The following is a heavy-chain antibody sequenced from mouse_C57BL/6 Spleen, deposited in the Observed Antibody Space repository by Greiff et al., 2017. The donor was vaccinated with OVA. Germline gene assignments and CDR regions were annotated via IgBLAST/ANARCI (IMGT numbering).Heavy chain of an antibody. CDR3: ARTGLG. CDR1: GFNIKDYY. Sequence: EVQLQQSGAELVQPGASVKLSCTASGFNIKDYYMHWVKQRTEQGLEWIGRIDPEDGETKSAPKFQGKATITADKATNAAYQQLISLTSADTDVYYWARTGLGWGQGTTLTVSS. CDR2: IDPEDGET. J-gene: IGHJ2*01. D-gene: IGHD3-3*01. V-gene: IGHV14-2*01.